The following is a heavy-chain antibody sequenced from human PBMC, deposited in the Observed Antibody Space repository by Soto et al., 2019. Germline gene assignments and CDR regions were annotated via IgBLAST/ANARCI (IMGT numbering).Heavy chain of an antibody. V-gene: IGHV3-53*01. Sequence: GGSLRLSCAASGFSVSVDSMVWLRQAPGKGLEWVSLFYNTGGTHYADSVKGRFTISRDNAKNSLYLQMNSLRAEDTAVYYCARAPYYYDSSGYWAYWGQGTLVTVSS. CDR2: FYNTGGT. CDR1: GFSVSVDS. CDR3: ARAPYYYDSSGYWAY. J-gene: IGHJ4*02. D-gene: IGHD3-22*01.